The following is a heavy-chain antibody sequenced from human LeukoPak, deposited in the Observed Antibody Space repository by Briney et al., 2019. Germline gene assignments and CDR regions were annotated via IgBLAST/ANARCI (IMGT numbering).Heavy chain of an antibody. D-gene: IGHD6-13*01. Sequence: PSQTLSLTCTVSGGSISSGGYYGSWIRQPPGKGLGWIGYISHSGSTYYNPSLKSRVTISVDRSKNQFSLKLSSVTAADTAVYYCASDTGYSSSWYGWGQGTLVTVSS. CDR2: ISHSGST. CDR3: ASDTGYSSSWYG. J-gene: IGHJ4*02. CDR1: GGSISSGGYY. V-gene: IGHV4-30-2*01.